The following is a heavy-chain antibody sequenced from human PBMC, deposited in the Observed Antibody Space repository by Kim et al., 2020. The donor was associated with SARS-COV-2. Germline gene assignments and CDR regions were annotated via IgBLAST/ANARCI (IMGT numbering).Heavy chain of an antibody. V-gene: IGHV4-34*01. D-gene: IGHD6-13*01. Sequence: NPTLKSRVTISVDTSKSQFSLKLSSVTAADTAVYYCARAAYSSSWYWFDPWGQGTLVTVSS. CDR3: ARAAYSSSWYWFDP. J-gene: IGHJ5*02.